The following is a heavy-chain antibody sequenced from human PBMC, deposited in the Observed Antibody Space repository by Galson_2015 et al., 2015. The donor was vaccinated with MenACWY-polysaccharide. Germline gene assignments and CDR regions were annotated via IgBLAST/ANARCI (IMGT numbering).Heavy chain of an antibody. CDR3: ARATYNGGWYPDYFDY. CDR2: IKPDGSDK. Sequence: ANIKPDGSDKYYVDSVKGRFTISRDNAKNSLYLQMNGLRAEDTAIFFCARATYNGGWYPDYFDYWGQGALVTVSS. D-gene: IGHD6-19*01. J-gene: IGHJ4*02. V-gene: IGHV3-7*01.